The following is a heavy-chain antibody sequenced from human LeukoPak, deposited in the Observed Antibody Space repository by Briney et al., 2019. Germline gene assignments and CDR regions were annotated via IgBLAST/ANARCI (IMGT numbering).Heavy chain of an antibody. V-gene: IGHV3-7*01. CDR2: IKRDGSEK. CDR3: ARAGYYRFDY. J-gene: IGHJ4*02. CDR1: GFTFSSFW. D-gene: IGHD2-21*01. Sequence: PGGSLRLSCAASGFTFSSFWMSWVRQVPGKGLEWVANIKRDGSEKYYVDSLKGRFTISRDNTENTLYLQMNSLRADDTAVYYCARAGYYRFDYWGQGTLVTVSS.